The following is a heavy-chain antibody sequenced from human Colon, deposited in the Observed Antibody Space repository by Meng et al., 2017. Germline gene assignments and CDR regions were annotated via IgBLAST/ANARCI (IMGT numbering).Heavy chain of an antibody. V-gene: IGHV6-1*01. J-gene: IGHJ4*02. CDR3: TTWYGEY. CDR2: TYYRSEWQN. Sequence: QVQLHQSGPGLVKPSLTLSLTCAISGDSVSSNRALWHWVRQSPSRGLEWLGQTYYRSEWQNHYGVSVKSRITINADTSRNHFSLHLNSVTPEDTAVYYCTTWYGEYWGQGTLVTVSS. D-gene: IGHD3-10*01. CDR1: GDSVSSNRAL.